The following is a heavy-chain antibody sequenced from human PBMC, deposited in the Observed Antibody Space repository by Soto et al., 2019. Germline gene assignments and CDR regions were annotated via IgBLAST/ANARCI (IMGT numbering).Heavy chain of an antibody. V-gene: IGHV1-18*01. CDR1: GYTFTSYG. D-gene: IGHD4-17*01. CDR3: ARSYGDYDDPYYYYYGMDV. Sequence: QVQLVQSGAEVKKPGASVKVSCKASGYTFTSYGISWVRQDPGQGLEWMGWISAYNGNTNYAQKLQGRVTMTTDTSTSTAYMELRSLRSDDTAVYYCARSYGDYDDPYYYYYGMDVWGQGTTVTVSS. CDR2: ISAYNGNT. J-gene: IGHJ6*02.